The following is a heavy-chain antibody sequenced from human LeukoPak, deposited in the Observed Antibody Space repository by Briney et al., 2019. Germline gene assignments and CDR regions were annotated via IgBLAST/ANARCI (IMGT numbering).Heavy chain of an antibody. J-gene: IGHJ5*02. Sequence: SETLSPTCTVSGYSISSGYYWGWIRQPPGKGLEWIGSIYHSGSTYYNPSLKSRVTISVDTSKNQFSLKLSSVTAADTAVYYCARDRSNINWFDPWGQGTLVTVSS. CDR2: IYHSGST. CDR3: ARDRSNINWFDP. D-gene: IGHD2/OR15-2a*01. V-gene: IGHV4-38-2*02. CDR1: GYSISSGYY.